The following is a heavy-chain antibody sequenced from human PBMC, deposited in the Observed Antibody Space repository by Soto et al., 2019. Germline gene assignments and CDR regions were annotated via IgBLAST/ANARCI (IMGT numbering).Heavy chain of an antibody. CDR2: IYSGGST. CDR3: ARNVFYYYYYGMDV. V-gene: IGHV3-53*02. Sequence: EVQLVETGGGLIQPGGSLRLSCAASGFTVSSNYMSWVRQAPGKGLEWVSVIYSGGSTYYADSVKGRFTISRDNSKNTLYLQMNSLRAEDTAVYYWARNVFYYYYYGMDVWGQGTTVTVSS. J-gene: IGHJ6*02. CDR1: GFTVSSNY.